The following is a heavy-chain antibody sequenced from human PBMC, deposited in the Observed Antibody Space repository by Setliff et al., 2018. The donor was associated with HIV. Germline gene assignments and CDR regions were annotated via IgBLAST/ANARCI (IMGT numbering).Heavy chain of an antibody. CDR1: TFSSNW. CDR3: ASGSGCYDY. V-gene: IGHV3-74*01. CDR2: ISPDGSSI. Sequence: TFSSNWMHWVRQVPGKGLVWVSRISPDGSSISYADSVKGRFTISRDNAKNTLYLQMNSLRAEDTAVYYCASGSGCYDYWGQGNMVTVSS. D-gene: IGHD1-26*01. J-gene: IGHJ4*02.